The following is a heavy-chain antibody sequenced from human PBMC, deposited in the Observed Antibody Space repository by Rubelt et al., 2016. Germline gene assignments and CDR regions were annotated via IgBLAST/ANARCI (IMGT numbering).Heavy chain of an antibody. CDR2: IYYSGSI. V-gene: IGHV4-39*01. CDR3: ARRRYDYGDYLNWFDP. J-gene: IGHJ5*02. CDR1: GGSISSSSYY. Sequence: QVQLQQWGAGLLKPSETLSLTCTVSGGSISSSSYYWGWIRQPPGKGLEWIGSIYYSGSIYSNPSLKVRVPISVDTSKNQFSLKLSSVTAADTAVYYCARRRYDYGDYLNWFDPWGQGTLVTVSS. D-gene: IGHD4-17*01.